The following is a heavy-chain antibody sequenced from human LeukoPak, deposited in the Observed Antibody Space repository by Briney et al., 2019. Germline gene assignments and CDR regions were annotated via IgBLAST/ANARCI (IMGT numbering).Heavy chain of an antibody. CDR2: IRSKTDGGTT. D-gene: IGHD6-19*01. V-gene: IGHV3-15*01. CDR1: GFTFSSYW. CDR3: ATGTEQQWLSLDY. Sequence: PGGSLRLSCAASGFTFSSYWMHWVRQAPGKGLEWVGRIRSKTDGGTTDYAAPVKGRFTISRDDSKNTLYLQMNSLKTEDTAVYFCATGTEQQWLSLDYWGQGTLVTVSS. J-gene: IGHJ4*02.